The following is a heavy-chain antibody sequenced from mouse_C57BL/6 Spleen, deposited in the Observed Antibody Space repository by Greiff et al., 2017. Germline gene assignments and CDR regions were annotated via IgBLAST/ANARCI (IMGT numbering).Heavy chain of an antibody. V-gene: IGHV2-9-1*01. J-gene: IGHJ4*01. Sequence: VQLQESGPGLVAPSQSLSITCTVSGFSLTSYAISWVRQPPGKGLEWLGVICTGGGNNYNSALRSRLSISEDNSKSQVLLKMNSLHTDDTAKYYCARRGDYAMDYWGQGTSVTVSS. CDR1: GFSLTSYA. CDR3: ARRGDYAMDY. CDR2: ICTGGGN.